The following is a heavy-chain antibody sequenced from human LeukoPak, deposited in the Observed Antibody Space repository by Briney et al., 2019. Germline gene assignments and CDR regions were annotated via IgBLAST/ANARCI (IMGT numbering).Heavy chain of an antibody. D-gene: IGHD3-10*01. CDR3: VALIRGLGY. CDR2: SRNRAHSYST. Sequence: GGSLRLSCAASGFTFSDHYMDWLRQAPGKGLDWIGRSRNRAHSYSTEYAASVKGRFTVSRADSENSLYLQMNSLKTDDTAVYYCVALIRGLGYWGQGTLVTVSS. CDR1: GFTFSDHY. J-gene: IGHJ4*02. V-gene: IGHV3-72*01.